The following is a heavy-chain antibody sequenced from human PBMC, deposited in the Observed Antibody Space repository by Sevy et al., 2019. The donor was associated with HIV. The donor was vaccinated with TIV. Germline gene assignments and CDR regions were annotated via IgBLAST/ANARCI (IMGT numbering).Heavy chain of an antibody. CDR1: GGSISSSSYY. CDR3: AVNFGVVITDFDY. D-gene: IGHD3-3*01. J-gene: IGHJ4*02. Sequence: SETLSLTCTVSGGSISSSSYYWGWIRQPPGKGVEWIGSIYYSGSTYYNPSLKSRVTISVDTSKHQFSLKLSTVTAADTAVYYCAVNFGVVITDFDYWCQGTLVTVSS. V-gene: IGHV4-39*01. CDR2: IYYSGST.